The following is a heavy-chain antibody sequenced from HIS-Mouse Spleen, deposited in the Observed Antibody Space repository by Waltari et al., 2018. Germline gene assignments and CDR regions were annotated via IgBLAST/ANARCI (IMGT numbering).Heavy chain of an antibody. V-gene: IGHV2-70*15. CDR3: ARIAEGYTSGWYAFDY. Sequence: QVTLRESGPALVKPTQTLTLTCTFSGFSLSTSGMCVSWIRHPPGKAQEWLSRIDWNDDENYSTSLETRLTISKDTSKKQVVLTMTNMNPVNTASYYCARIAEGYTSGWYAFDYWGQGTLVTVSS. J-gene: IGHJ4*02. D-gene: IGHD6-19*01. CDR2: IDWNDDE. CDR1: GFSLSTSGMC.